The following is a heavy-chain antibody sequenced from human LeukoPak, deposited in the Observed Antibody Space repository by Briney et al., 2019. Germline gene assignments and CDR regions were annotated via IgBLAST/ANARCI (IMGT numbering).Heavy chain of an antibody. Sequence: SETLSLTCTVSGGSISSSSNYWSWIRQPPGEGLECIGYIFYSADIRYNPSLQSRVTISVDTSKNQFSLKLSSVTAADTAIYYCASLNYHGSGSPFDYWGQGMLVTVSS. V-gene: IGHV4-61*01. CDR3: ASLNYHGSGSPFDY. CDR1: GGSISSSSNY. J-gene: IGHJ4*02. D-gene: IGHD3-10*01. CDR2: IFYSADI.